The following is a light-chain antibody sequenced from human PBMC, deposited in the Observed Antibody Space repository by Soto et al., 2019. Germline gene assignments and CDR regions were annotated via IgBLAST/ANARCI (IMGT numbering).Light chain of an antibody. CDR3: QKYKNWTRT. V-gene: IGKV3-15*01. CDR1: ESVSSN. J-gene: IGKJ2*01. CDR2: GAS. Sequence: EIVMTQSPATLSVSPGERATLSCRASESVSSNLAWYQQQPGQAPSLLIYGASTRATGIPARFSGSGSGTEFTLTISSLQSEDFAVYYCQKYKNWTRTFGQGTKLEIK.